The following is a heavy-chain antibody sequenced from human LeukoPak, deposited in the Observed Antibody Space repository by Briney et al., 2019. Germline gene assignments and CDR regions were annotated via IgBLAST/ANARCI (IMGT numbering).Heavy chain of an antibody. V-gene: IGHV3-30*02. CDR3: LKGWELRFDAFDI. J-gene: IGHJ3*02. CDR1: GFTFSSHG. CDR2: IWYDGSDK. Sequence: GGSLRLSCAASGFTFSSHGMHWVRQAPGKGLEWVAVIWYDGSDKYYADSVKGRFTISRDNSKNTLYLQMNVLRAEDTAVYYCLKGWELRFDAFDIWGQGTMVTVSS. D-gene: IGHD1-26*01.